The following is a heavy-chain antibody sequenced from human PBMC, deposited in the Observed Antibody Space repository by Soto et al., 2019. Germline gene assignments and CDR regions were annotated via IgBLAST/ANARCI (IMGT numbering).Heavy chain of an antibody. CDR1: GGSISSDY. J-gene: IGHJ4*02. D-gene: IGHD3-3*01. Sequence: SETLSLTCTVSGGSISSDYWSRIRQPPGKGLEWIGYIYYSGSTNYNPSLKSRVTISVDTSKNQFSLKLSSVTAADTAVYYCANGDGRVXYWGQGTLVTVSS. V-gene: IGHV4-59*08. CDR2: IYYSGST. CDR3: ANGDGRVXY.